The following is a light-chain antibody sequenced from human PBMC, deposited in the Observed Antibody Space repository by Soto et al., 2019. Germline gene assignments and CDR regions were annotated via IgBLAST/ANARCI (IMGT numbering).Light chain of an antibody. CDR1: QSISRW. Sequence: DIQMTQSPSTLSASVGDTVTITCRASQSISRWLAWYQQKPGKAPKILISDASILENGVPSRFSGTGSGTEFTLTIRNLQPDDFATYFCQQYNSFSLITFGQGTRREIK. V-gene: IGKV1-5*01. CDR3: QQYNSFSLIT. J-gene: IGKJ5*01. CDR2: DAS.